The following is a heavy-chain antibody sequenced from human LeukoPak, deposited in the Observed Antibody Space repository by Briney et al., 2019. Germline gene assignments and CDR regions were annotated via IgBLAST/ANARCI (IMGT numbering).Heavy chain of an antibody. CDR3: VRGPHTIMVTE. CDR1: GFLFSNFW. J-gene: IGHJ4*02. Sequence: GGSLRLSCVASGFLFSNFWMTWVRQAPGKGLEWVANMKQDGSETHYADSVKGRFTISRDNAKNSLYLQMNSLRVGDTAVYYCVRGPHTIMVTEWGQGTLVTVSS. D-gene: IGHD5-18*01. CDR2: MKQDGSET. V-gene: IGHV3-7*03.